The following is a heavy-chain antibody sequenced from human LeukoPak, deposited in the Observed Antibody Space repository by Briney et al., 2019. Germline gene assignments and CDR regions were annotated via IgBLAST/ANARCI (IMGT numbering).Heavy chain of an antibody. J-gene: IGHJ4*02. V-gene: IGHV4-61*01. CDR3: AREFVVVTASTAYYFDY. D-gene: IGHD2-21*02. Sequence: SETLSLTCTVSGGSVSSGSYYWSWIRQPPGKGLEWIGYIYYSGSTNYNPSLKSRVTISVDTSKNQFSLKLSSVTAADTAVYYCAREFVVVTASTAYYFDYWGQGTQVTVSS. CDR1: GGSVSSGSYY. CDR2: IYYSGST.